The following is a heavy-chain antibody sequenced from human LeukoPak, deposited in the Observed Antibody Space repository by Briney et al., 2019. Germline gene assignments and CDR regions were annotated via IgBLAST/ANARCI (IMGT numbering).Heavy chain of an antibody. Sequence: GGSLRLSCAASGFTLSSYSMNWVRQAPGKGLEWVSSISSSSSYIYYADSVKGRFTISRDNAKNSLYLQMNSLRAEDTAVYYCARVGAVAAPGPPFDPWGQGTLVTVSS. D-gene: IGHD6-19*01. CDR2: ISSSSSYI. J-gene: IGHJ5*02. CDR3: ARVGAVAAPGPPFDP. V-gene: IGHV3-21*01. CDR1: GFTLSSYS.